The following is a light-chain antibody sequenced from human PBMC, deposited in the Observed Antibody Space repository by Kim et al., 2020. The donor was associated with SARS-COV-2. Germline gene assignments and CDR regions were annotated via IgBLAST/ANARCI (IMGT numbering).Light chain of an antibody. Sequence: SYELTQPPSVSVAPGKTARITCGGNNIGSKSVHWYQQKPGQAPVLVIYYDSDRSSGIPERFSCSNSGNTATLTISRVEAGDEADYYCQVWDSSSDHVVFGGGTKLTVL. V-gene: IGLV3-21*04. CDR3: QVWDSSSDHVV. J-gene: IGLJ2*01. CDR1: NIGSKS. CDR2: YDS.